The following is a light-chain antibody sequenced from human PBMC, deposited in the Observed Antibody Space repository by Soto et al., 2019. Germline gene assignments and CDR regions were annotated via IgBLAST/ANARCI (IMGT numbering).Light chain of an antibody. Sequence: EMVMTQSPATLSVSPGEGATLSCRASQSVSRKLAWYQQRPGQAPRLLVYDTSTRATGIPGRFSGSGSGTDFTLTSSSLQSEDFAVYDCQEYNNWPPMYTFGQGTKLEIK. CDR3: QEYNNWPPMYT. CDR2: DTS. V-gene: IGKV3-15*01. J-gene: IGKJ2*01. CDR1: QSVSRK.